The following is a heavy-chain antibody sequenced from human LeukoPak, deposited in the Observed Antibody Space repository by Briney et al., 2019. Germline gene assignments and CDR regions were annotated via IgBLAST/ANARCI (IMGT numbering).Heavy chain of an antibody. Sequence: GGSLRLSCAASGFTFKRYHMSWVRQAPGKGLEWVSSISGSGGSTYYADSVKGRFTISRDNSKNTLYLQMNSLRAEDTAVYYCARYENGGIDYWGQGTLVTVSS. J-gene: IGHJ4*02. CDR3: ARYENGGIDY. CDR2: ISGSGGST. V-gene: IGHV3-23*01. CDR1: GFTFKRYH. D-gene: IGHD2-15*01.